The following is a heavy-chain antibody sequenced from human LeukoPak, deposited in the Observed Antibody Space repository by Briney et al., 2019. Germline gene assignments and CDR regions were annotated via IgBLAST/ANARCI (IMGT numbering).Heavy chain of an antibody. J-gene: IGHJ4*02. CDR3: TRQYSSGRGDFDY. V-gene: IGHV4-39*01. CDR2: IYYSGST. Sequence: PSETLSLTCTVSGGSISSSRYYWGWTRQPPGKGLEWIGSIYYSGSTYYSPSLKSRITISVDTSKNQFSLKMSSVTAADTALYYCTRQYSSGRGDFDYWGQGALVTVSS. D-gene: IGHD6-19*01. CDR1: GGSISSSRYY.